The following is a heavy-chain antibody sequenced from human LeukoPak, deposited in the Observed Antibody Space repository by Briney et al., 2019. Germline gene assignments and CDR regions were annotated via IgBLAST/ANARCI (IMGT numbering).Heavy chain of an antibody. CDR2: INHSGST. CDR3: ARHIAVAEFDY. Sequence: GSLRLSCAASGFSFSSSWMHWVRQAPGKGLEWIGEINHSGSTNYNPSLKSRVTISVDTSKNQFSLKLSSVTAADTAVYYCARHIAVAEFDYRGQGTLVTVSS. D-gene: IGHD6-19*01. V-gene: IGHV4-34*01. CDR1: GFSFSSSW. J-gene: IGHJ4*02.